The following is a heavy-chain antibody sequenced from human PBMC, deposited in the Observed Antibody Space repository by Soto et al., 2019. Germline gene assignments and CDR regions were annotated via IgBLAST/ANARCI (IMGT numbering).Heavy chain of an antibody. V-gene: IGHV3-53*01. CDR1: GFTVSSNY. Sequence: PGGSLRLSCAASGFTVSSNYMSWVRQAPGKGLEWVSVIYSGGSTYYADSVRGRFTISRDNSKNTLYLQMNSLRAEDTAVYYCARSSSYYYYYGMDVWGQGXTVTVYS. D-gene: IGHD6-6*01. J-gene: IGHJ6*02. CDR2: IYSGGST. CDR3: ARSSSYYYYYGMDV.